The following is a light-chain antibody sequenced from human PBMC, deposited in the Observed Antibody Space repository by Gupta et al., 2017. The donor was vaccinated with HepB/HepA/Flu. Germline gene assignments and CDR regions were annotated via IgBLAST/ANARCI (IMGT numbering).Light chain of an antibody. V-gene: IGLV1-51*01. CDR1: NSNIGNNN. CDR3: GTWDRSLSAVV. CDR2: DNK. J-gene: IGLJ2*01. Sequence: QSILPQPPSLSAAPGAKVTISCSATNSNIGNNNVSWYQQLPRAAPKLLIYDNKKRPSGIPDRFSGSKSGTSATLGITGLQTEDEADYYCGTWDRSLSAVVFGGGTKLTVL.